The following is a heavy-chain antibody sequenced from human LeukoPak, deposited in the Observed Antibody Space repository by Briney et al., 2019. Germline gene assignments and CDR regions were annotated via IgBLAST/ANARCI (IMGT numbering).Heavy chain of an antibody. CDR2: INPNSGGT. J-gene: IGHJ4*02. Sequence: ASVKVSCKASGYTFTGYYMHWVRQAPGQGLEWMGRINPNSGGTNYAQKFQGRVTMTRDTSISTAYMELSRLRSDDTAVYYCARDRYGSGNSPFDYWGQGTLVTVSS. V-gene: IGHV1-2*06. CDR3: ARDRYGSGNSPFDY. CDR1: GYTFTGYY. D-gene: IGHD3-10*01.